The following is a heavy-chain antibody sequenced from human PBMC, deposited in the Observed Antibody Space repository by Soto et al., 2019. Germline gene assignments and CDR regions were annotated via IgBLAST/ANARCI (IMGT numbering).Heavy chain of an antibody. J-gene: IGHJ4*02. CDR2: INHSGIS. CDR3: ARGTTVETN. D-gene: IGHD2-21*02. Sequence: SETLSLTCAVYGGSFSGYYWSWIRETPGKGLEWIGEINHSGISNYNPSLKSRATISADTSKNQFSLKLSSVTAADTAVYYCARGTTVETNWGQGTVVTVS. CDR1: GGSFSGYY. V-gene: IGHV4-34*01.